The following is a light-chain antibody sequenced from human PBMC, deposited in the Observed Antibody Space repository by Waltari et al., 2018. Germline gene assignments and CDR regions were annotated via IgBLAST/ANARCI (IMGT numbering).Light chain of an antibody. CDR1: QSVSSY. V-gene: IGKV3-11*01. Sequence: IVLTQSPATLSLSPGERATLSCRASQSVSSYLAWYQQKPGQAPRLLIYDASNRATGIPARFSGSGSGTDFTLTISSLEPEDFAVYYCQQRSNWPLGYTFGQGTKLEIK. CDR2: DAS. CDR3: QQRSNWPLGYT. J-gene: IGKJ2*01.